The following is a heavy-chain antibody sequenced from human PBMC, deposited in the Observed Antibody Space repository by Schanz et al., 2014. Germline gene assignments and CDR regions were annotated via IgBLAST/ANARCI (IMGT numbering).Heavy chain of an antibody. CDR2: ILYDGSKT. Sequence: QVQLVESGGGVVQPGRSLRLSCAGSGFSFSTYAMHWVRQAPGKGLEWVAVILYDGSKTYYADSVKGRFTISRDTAENSVYLQMNSLRAEDTAVYYCARDGYRNGRPFDHWGQGTRVTVSA. CDR1: GFSFSTYA. CDR3: ARDGYRNGRPFDH. J-gene: IGHJ4*02. V-gene: IGHV3-33*08. D-gene: IGHD5-18*01.